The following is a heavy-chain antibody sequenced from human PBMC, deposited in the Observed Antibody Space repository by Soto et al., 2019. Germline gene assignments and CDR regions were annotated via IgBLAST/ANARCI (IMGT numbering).Heavy chain of an antibody. CDR2: IIPIFATP. V-gene: IGHV1-69*06. D-gene: IGHD2-2*01. CDR1: GGFNSYS. J-gene: IGHJ5*02. CDR3: ARGGPVIIPAATNWFDP. Sequence: QVQLVQSGPEVKKPGSSVKVSCKGSGGFNSYSISWVRQAPGQGPEWMGGIIPIFATPTYAQKFQGRVTITADKSTSTAYMELSRLTSEDTAVYYCARGGPVIIPAATNWFDPCGQGTLVSVSS.